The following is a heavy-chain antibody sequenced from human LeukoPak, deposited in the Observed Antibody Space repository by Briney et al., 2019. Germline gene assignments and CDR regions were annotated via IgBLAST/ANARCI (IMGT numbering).Heavy chain of an antibody. CDR2: ISYDGSNK. Sequence: GGSLRLSCAASGFTFSSYGMHWVRQAPGKGLEWVAVISYDGSNKYYADSVKGRFTISRGNSKNTLYLQMNSLRAEDTAVYYCAKQKGRAVAAYDYWGQGTLVTVSS. CDR1: GFTFSSYG. D-gene: IGHD6-19*01. V-gene: IGHV3-30*18. J-gene: IGHJ4*02. CDR3: AKQKGRAVAAYDY.